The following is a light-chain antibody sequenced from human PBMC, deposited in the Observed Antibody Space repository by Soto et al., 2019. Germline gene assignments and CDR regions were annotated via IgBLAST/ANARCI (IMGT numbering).Light chain of an antibody. V-gene: IGLV2-23*03. Sequence: QSSLTQPASVSGSPGQSITISCTGTRSDVGSYNLVSWYQQHPGKAPKLMIYEGSERPSGVSNRFSGSKSGNTASLTISGLQAEDEADYYCCSYAGSSTFVVFGGGTKVTVL. CDR1: RSDVGSYNL. CDR2: EGS. CDR3: CSYAGSSTFVV. J-gene: IGLJ2*01.